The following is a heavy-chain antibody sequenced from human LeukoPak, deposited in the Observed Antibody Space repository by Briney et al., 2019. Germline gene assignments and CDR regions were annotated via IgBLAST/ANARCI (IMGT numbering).Heavy chain of an antibody. CDR3: ATRGYSYGPVDY. J-gene: IGHJ4*02. V-gene: IGHV3-30*02. CDR1: GFTFSSYG. Sequence: GGSLRLSCAASGFTFSSYGMHWVRQAPGKGLEWVAVIWYDGSNKYYIDSVKGRFTISRDNSKNTLYLQMNSLRAEDAAVYYCATRGYSYGPVDYWGQGTLVTVSS. CDR2: IWYDGSNK. D-gene: IGHD5-18*01.